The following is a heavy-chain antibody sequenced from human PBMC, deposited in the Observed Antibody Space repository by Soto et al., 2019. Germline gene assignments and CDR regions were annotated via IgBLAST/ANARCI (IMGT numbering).Heavy chain of an antibody. Sequence: GGSLRLCYSASGFTFSSYAMSWVRQAPGKGLEWVSVISGSAGSTHYADSVKGRSTISRDNSKNTLHLQVNSLRGEDTAVYYCAKEADISGYYPDYWGQGTQVTVSS. CDR3: AKEADISGYYPDY. J-gene: IGHJ4*02. V-gene: IGHV3-23*01. CDR1: GFTFSSYA. CDR2: ISGSAGST. D-gene: IGHD3-22*01.